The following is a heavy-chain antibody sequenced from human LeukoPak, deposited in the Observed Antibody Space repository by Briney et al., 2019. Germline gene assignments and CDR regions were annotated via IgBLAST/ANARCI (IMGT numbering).Heavy chain of an antibody. CDR3: ARDGNYDSSGYYFDC. CDR2: INPSGGST. D-gene: IGHD3-22*01. V-gene: IGHV1-46*01. CDR1: GYTFTSYY. Sequence: GASVKVSCKASGYTFTSYYMHWVRQAPGPGLEWMGIINPSGGSTSYAQKFQGRVTMTRDTSTSTVYMELSSLRSEDTAVYYCARDGNYDSSGYYFDCWGQGTLVTVSS. J-gene: IGHJ4*02.